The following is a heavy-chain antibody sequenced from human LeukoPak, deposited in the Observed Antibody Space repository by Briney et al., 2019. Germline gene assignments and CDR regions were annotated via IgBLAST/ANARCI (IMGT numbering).Heavy chain of an antibody. CDR2: ISWTGDKV. D-gene: IGHD6-13*01. Sequence: GGSLRLSCVTSGFTFGDFVMHWVRQAPGKGLECVSTISWTGDKVAYAGSVKGRFTVSRDNAKNSLFLQMNSLRAEDTALYYCAKDTSPFIAAAGNQGSNYNWFDPWGQGTLVTVSS. J-gene: IGHJ5*02. V-gene: IGHV3-9*01. CDR3: AKDTSPFIAAAGNQGSNYNWFDP. CDR1: GFTFGDFV.